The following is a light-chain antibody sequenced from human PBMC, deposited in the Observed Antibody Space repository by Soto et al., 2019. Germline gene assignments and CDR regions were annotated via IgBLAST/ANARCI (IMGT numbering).Light chain of an antibody. CDR3: QSYDSSLSGLYV. J-gene: IGLJ1*01. CDR2: GNS. CDR1: SSNIGAGYD. V-gene: IGLV1-40*01. Sequence: QTVVTQPPSVSGAPGQRVTISCNGSSSNIGAGYDVHWYQQLPGTAPKLLSHGNSNRPSGVPDRFSGSKSGTSASLAITGLQAEDEADYYCQSYDSSLSGLYVFGTGTKLTV.